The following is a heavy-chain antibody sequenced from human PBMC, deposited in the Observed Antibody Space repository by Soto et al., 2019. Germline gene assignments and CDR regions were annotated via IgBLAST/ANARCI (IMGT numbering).Heavy chain of an antibody. CDR2: IYYSGST. CDR1: GGSISSYY. J-gene: IGHJ6*02. D-gene: IGHD3-3*01. CDR3: ARGGGAPFFCYYGMDV. V-gene: IGHV4-59*01. Sequence: QVQLQESGPGLVKPSETLSLTCTVSGGSISSYYWSWIRQPPGKGLEWIGYIYYSGSTNYNPSLKSRVTISVDTSKNQFSLKLSSVTAADTAVYYCARGGGAPFFCYYGMDVWGQGTTVTVSS.